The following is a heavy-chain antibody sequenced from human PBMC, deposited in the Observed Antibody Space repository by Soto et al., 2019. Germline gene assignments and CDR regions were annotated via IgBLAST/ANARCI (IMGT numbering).Heavy chain of an antibody. J-gene: IGHJ6*02. CDR3: ARSQGSSTSLEIYYYYYYGMDV. Sequence: QVQLVQSGAEVKKPGSSVKVSCKASGGTFSSYAISWVRQAPGQGLEWMGGIIPIPGTANYAQKFQGRVTITEDESTSTAYMELSSLRSEDTAVYYCARSQGSSTSLEIYYYYYYGMDVGGQGTTVTVSS. V-gene: IGHV1-69*01. D-gene: IGHD2-2*01. CDR2: IIPIPGTA. CDR1: GGTFSSYA.